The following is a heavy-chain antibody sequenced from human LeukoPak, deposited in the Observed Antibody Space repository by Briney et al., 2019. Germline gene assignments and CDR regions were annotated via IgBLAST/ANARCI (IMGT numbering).Heavy chain of an antibody. V-gene: IGHV3-9*01. Sequence: GGSLRLSCAASGFTFHDYAIHWVLQVPGKGLEWVSGITWNGATIDYADSVKGRFTISRDNAKNSLYLQMSSLRAKDTAVYYCARGVSKNPWGQGTLVTVSS. J-gene: IGHJ5*02. CDR2: ITWNGATI. CDR3: ARGVSKNP. CDR1: GFTFHDYA.